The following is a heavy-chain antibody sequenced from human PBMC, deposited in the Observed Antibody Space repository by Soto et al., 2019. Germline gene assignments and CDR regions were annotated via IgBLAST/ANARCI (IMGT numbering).Heavy chain of an antibody. CDR1: GDSTTSNH. D-gene: IGHD4-4*01. V-gene: IGHV4-59*01. J-gene: IGHJ5*02. CDR3: ARVSMSTVSWGFDP. CDR2: IYNSGTT. Sequence: PSETLSLTCAVSGDSTTSNHWNWIRQPPGRGLEWIGYIYNSGTTKYNPSLKSRVIISVDTSKNQLSLKLSSVTAADTAVYYCARVSMSTVSWGFDPWGQGTLVTVSS.